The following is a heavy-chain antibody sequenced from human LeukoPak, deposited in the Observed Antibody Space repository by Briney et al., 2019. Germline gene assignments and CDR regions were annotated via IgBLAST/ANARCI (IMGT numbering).Heavy chain of an antibody. V-gene: IGHV3-23*01. CDR1: QFTFSNYA. D-gene: IGHD3-9*01. CDR2: ISATGDNT. CDR3: ARGYYDILTGLGY. J-gene: IGHJ4*02. Sequence: PGGCLRLSCAASQFTFSNYAMNWVRQAPGRGLEWVSGISATGDNTYYVDSVKGRFTISRDNSKSTLYLQMNSLRVEDTAIYYCARGYYDILTGLGYWSQGTLVTVSS.